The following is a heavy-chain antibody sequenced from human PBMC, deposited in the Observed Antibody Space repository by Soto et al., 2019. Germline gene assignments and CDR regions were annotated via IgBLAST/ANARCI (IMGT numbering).Heavy chain of an antibody. V-gene: IGHV4-31*03. CDR2: IYYSGST. D-gene: IGHD3-10*01. CDR3: AGCWFEAPGLFDY. Sequence: SETLSLTCTVSGGSISSGGYYWSWIRQHPGKGLEWIGYIYYSGSTYYNPSLKSRVTISVDTSKNQFSLKLSSVTAADTAVYYCAGCWFEAPGLFDYWGQGTLVTVSS. CDR1: GGSISSGGYY. J-gene: IGHJ4*02.